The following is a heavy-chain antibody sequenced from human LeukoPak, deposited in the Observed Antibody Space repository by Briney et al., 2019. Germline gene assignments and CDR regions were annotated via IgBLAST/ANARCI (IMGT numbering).Heavy chain of an antibody. CDR2: ISNNGGYT. CDR1: GFTFSSSA. CDR3: AKKAQYNGNYPLDY. J-gene: IGHJ4*02. Sequence: GGSLRLSCAASGFTFSSSAMSWVRQAPGKGLEWVSAISNNGGYTYYADSVKGRFTISRDNSKNTLYLQMNSLRAEDTALYFCAKKAQYNGNYPLDYWGQGTLVTVSS. V-gene: IGHV3-23*01. D-gene: IGHD1-26*01.